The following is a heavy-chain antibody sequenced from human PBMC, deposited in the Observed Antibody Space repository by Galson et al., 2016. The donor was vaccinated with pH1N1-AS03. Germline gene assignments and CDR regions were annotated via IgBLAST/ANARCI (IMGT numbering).Heavy chain of an antibody. V-gene: IGHV1-69*10. CDR1: GGTFGTYG. Sequence: SVKVSCKATGGTFGTYGITWVRQGPGQGLEWMGGIIPAVGITHYAQKYQGRVTFTADESTTTAYMEVSRLRSEDTAVYFCARVGCSSISCLDDWGQGTLGTVSS. J-gene: IGHJ4*02. CDR3: ARVGCSSISCLDD. CDR2: IIPAVGIT. D-gene: IGHD2-2*01.